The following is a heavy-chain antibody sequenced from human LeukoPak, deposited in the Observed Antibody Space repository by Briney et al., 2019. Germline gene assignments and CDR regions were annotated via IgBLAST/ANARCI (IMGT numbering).Heavy chain of an antibody. Sequence: SSETLSLTCAVYGGSFSGYYWSWIRQPPGKGLEWIGDINHSGSTNYNPSLKSRVSISVDTSKNQFSLKLSSVTAADTAVYYCARVAYDFWSGYYPPGYYYYYMDVWGKGTTVTVSS. CDR1: GGSFSGYY. D-gene: IGHD3-3*01. J-gene: IGHJ6*03. CDR3: ARVAYDFWSGYYPPGYYYYYMDV. V-gene: IGHV4-34*01. CDR2: INHSGST.